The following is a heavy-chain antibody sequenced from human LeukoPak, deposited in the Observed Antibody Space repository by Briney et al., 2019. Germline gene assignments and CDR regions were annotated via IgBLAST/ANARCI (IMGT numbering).Heavy chain of an antibody. V-gene: IGHV3-23*01. CDR3: AKRGVVIRVILVGFHKEAYYFDS. J-gene: IGHJ4*02. Sequence: GGSLRLSCAVSGITLSNYGMSWVRQAPGKGLEWVAGISGSGGGTNYADSVKGRFTISRDNAKNILYLQMNNLRAEDTAVYFCAKRGVVIRVILVGFHKEAYYFDSWGQGALVTV. CDR2: ISGSGGGT. D-gene: IGHD3-22*01. CDR1: GITLSNYG.